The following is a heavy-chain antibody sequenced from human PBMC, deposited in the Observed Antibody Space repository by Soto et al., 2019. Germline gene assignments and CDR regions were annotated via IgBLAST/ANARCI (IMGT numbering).Heavy chain of an antibody. Sequence: EVQLVESGGGLVQPDRSLRLSCAASGFTFDDYAMHWVQQAPGKGLEWVSGISWNSGSRGYADSVMGRFTISRDNAKNSLSLQMNSLRPEDTALYYCTKARGLTGAKFDSWGQGTLVIVSS. CDR3: TKARGLTGAKFDS. J-gene: IGHJ4*02. V-gene: IGHV3-9*01. CDR2: ISWNSGSR. CDR1: GFTFDDYA. D-gene: IGHD3-10*01.